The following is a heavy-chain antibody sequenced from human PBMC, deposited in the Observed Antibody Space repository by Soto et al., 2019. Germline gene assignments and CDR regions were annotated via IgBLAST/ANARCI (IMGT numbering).Heavy chain of an antibody. Sequence: ASVKVSCKASGYTFTGYYMHWVRQAPGQGLEWMGWINPNSGGTNYAQKFQGWVTMTRDTSISTAYMELSRLRSDDTAVYYCARMSLAAKYHRENLYYYYYGMDVWGQGTTVTVSS. V-gene: IGHV1-2*04. J-gene: IGHJ6*02. CDR3: ARMSLAAKYHRENLYYYYYGMDV. CDR1: GYTFTGYY. CDR2: INPNSGGT. D-gene: IGHD6-6*01.